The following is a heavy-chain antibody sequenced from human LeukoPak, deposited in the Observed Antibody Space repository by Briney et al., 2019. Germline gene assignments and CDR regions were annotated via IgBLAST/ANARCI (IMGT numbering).Heavy chain of an antibody. V-gene: IGHV3-30-3*01. CDR3: ARQETSTYNGAFDI. CDR2: ISYDGSNK. Sequence: GGSLRLSCAASGFTFSSYAMHWVRQAPGKGLEWVAVISYDGSNKYYADSVKGRFTISRDNAKNSLYLQMNSLRADDTAVYRCARQETSTYNGAFDIWGQGTMVTVSS. CDR1: GFTFSSYA. D-gene: IGHD1-1*01. J-gene: IGHJ3*02.